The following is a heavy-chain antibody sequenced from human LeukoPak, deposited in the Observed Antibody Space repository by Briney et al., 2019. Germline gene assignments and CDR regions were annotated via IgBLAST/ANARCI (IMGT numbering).Heavy chain of an antibody. D-gene: IGHD4/OR15-4a*01. J-gene: IGHJ4*02. V-gene: IGHV3-53*01. CDR2: IYSDNT. CDR1: GFTVSSNS. Sequence: PGGSLRLSSAASGFTVSSNSMSWVRQAPGKGLEWVSFIYSDNTHYSDSVKGRFTISRDNSKNTLYLQMNSLRAEDTAVYYCARRAGAYSHPYDYWGQGTLVTVSS. CDR3: ARRAGAYSHPYDY.